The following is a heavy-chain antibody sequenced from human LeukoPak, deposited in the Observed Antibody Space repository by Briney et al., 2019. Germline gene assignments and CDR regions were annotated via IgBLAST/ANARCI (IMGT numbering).Heavy chain of an antibody. Sequence: GGSLRLSCAASGFTFSSYGMHWVRQAPGKGLEWVAVIWYDGSNKYYADSVKGRFTISRDNSKNTLYLQMNSLRAEDTAVYYCAREWLPPSLYYYYGMDVWGQGTTVTVSS. V-gene: IGHV3-33*01. D-gene: IGHD5-12*01. CDR2: IWYDGSNK. J-gene: IGHJ6*02. CDR1: GFTFSSYG. CDR3: AREWLPPSLYYYYGMDV.